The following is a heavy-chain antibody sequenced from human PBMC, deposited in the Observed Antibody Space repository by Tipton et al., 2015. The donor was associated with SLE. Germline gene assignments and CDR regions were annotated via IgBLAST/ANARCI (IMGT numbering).Heavy chain of an antibody. CDR2: MNPNSGNT. J-gene: IGHJ4*02. D-gene: IGHD3-22*01. Sequence: QLVQSGPEVKKPGASVKVSCKASGYTFTSYDINWVRQATGQGLEWMGWMNPNSGNTGYAQKFQGRVTMTRNTSISTAYMELSSLRSEVPAVYYCARVGRDSSGPWYRLYWGQGPLVTVSS. CDR3: ARVGRDSSGPWYRLY. CDR1: GYTFTSYD. V-gene: IGHV1-8*01.